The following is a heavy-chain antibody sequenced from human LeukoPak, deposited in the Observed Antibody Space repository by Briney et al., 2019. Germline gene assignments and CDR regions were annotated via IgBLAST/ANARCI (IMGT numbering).Heavy chain of an antibody. Sequence: GGSLRLSCAASGFTFSSYSMNWVRQAPGKGLEWVSYISSSSSTIYYADSVKGRFTISRDHAKNSLYLQMNSLRAEDTAVYYCARDQSSITIFGVVDPPYYYYGMDVWGQGTTVTVSS. J-gene: IGHJ6*02. CDR2: ISSSSSTI. CDR1: GFTFSSYS. D-gene: IGHD3-3*01. V-gene: IGHV3-48*01. CDR3: ARDQSSITIFGVVDPPYYYYGMDV.